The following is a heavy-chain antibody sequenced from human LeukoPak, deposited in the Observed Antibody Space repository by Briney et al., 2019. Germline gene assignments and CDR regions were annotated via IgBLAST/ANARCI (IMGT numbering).Heavy chain of an antibody. CDR2: ISSSGSTI. J-gene: IGHJ6*03. Sequence: GGSLRLSCAASGFTFSDYYMSWIRQAPGKGLEWVSYISSSGSTIYYADSVKGRFTISRDNAKNSLYLQMNSLRAEDTAVYYCARYPIRFLERLPDYYYYMDVWGKGTTVTVSS. CDR3: ARYPIRFLERLPDYYYYMDV. CDR1: GFTFSDYY. V-gene: IGHV3-11*04. D-gene: IGHD3-3*01.